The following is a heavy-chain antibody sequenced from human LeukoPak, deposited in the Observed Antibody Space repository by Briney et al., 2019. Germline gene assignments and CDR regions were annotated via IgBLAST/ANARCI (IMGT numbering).Heavy chain of an antibody. V-gene: IGHV4-61*02. J-gene: IGHJ2*01. D-gene: IGHD5-24*01. CDR1: GGSISSGSYY. Sequence: PSETLSLTCAVSGGSISSGSYYWSWIRQPAGKGLEWIGRIYTSGSTNYNPSLKSRVTISVDTSKNQFSLKLSSVTAADTAVYYCARDRGDGYNGPEYFDLWGRGTLVTVSS. CDR2: IYTSGST. CDR3: ARDRGDGYNGPEYFDL.